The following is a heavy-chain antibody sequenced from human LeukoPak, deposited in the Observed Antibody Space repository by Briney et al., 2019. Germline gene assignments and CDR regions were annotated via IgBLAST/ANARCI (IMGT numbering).Heavy chain of an antibody. J-gene: IGHJ4*02. CDR3: ARGGPAVIDY. V-gene: IGHV4-38-2*01. CDR1: GYSISSGYY. CDR2: IYHSGST. Sequence: PSETLSPTCAVSGYSISSGYYWGWIRQPPGKGLEWIGSIYHSGSTYYNPSLKSRVTISVDTSKNQFSLKLSSVTAADTAVYYCARGGPAVIDYWGQGTLVTVSS. D-gene: IGHD2-2*01.